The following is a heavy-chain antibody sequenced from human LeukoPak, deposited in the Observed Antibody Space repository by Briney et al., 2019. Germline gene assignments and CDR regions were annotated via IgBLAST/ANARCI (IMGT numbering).Heavy chain of an antibody. CDR1: GGSISSTTYY. CDR2: LSHNGNT. Sequence: SETLSLTCVVSGGSISSTTYYWGWIRQPPGKGLELVGSLSHNGNTYYNPALKSRVTISGDSSKNQFSLQPTSVTAADTAFYYCARDLTTGLAYFDYGGQGALVTVSS. J-gene: IGHJ4*02. CDR3: ARDLTTGLAYFDY. D-gene: IGHD1-1*01. V-gene: IGHV4-39*07.